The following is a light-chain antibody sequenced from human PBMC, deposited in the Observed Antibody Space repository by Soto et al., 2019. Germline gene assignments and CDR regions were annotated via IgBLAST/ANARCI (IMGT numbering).Light chain of an antibody. Sequence: QAVVTQEPSLAVSPGGTVTLTCASSTGPVTSGHYPFWFQQKPGQAPKTLIYDADKKHSWTPARFSGSLLGGKAALTLWGAQPEDEADYYCLLSHSGARPVFGGGTKLTVL. CDR2: DAD. V-gene: IGLV7-46*01. CDR1: TGPVTSGHY. J-gene: IGLJ3*02. CDR3: LLSHSGARPV.